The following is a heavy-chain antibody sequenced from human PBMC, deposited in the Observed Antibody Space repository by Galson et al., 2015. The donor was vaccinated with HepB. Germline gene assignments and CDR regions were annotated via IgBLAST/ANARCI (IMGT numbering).Heavy chain of an antibody. CDR3: ARVASWFGELAFDY. D-gene: IGHD3-10*01. Sequence: SLRLSCAASGFTFSSYDMHWVRQATGKGLEWVSAIGTAGDTYYPGSVKGRFTISRENAKNSLYLQMNSLRAGDTAVYYCARVASWFGELAFDYWGQGTLVTVSS. CDR1: GFTFSSYD. V-gene: IGHV3-13*01. CDR2: IGTAGDT. J-gene: IGHJ4*02.